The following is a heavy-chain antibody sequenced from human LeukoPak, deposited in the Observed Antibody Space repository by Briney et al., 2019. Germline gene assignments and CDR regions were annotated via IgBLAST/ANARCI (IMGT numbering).Heavy chain of an antibody. CDR2: VNWNGGGT. CDR3: ARERRGGSLDY. J-gene: IGHJ4*02. D-gene: IGHD1-26*01. Sequence: RPGGSVRLSCAASGFTLDDYGLRCVRQAPGKGRGWVSDVNWNGGGTGYADYMKGRFTISRDNAKDTLYLQMNSLRVDDTALYYCARERRGGSLDYWGQGTLVTVSS. CDR1: GFTLDDYG. V-gene: IGHV3-20*04.